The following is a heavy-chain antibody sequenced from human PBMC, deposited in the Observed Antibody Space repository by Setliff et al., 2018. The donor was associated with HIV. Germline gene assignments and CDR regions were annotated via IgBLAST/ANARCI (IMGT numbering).Heavy chain of an antibody. V-gene: IGHV5-51*01. J-gene: IGHJ4*02. Sequence: PGESLKISCKGSGYSFTSYWIGWVCQMPGKGLEWMGIVYPDDSNPKYSPSFQGQVTMSADKSVRTAYLQWSSLKASDSAMYYCARRRRAPGTGDLEAYWGQGTLVPVSS. CDR3: ARRRRAPGTGDLEAY. D-gene: IGHD3-9*01. CDR2: VYPDDSNP. CDR1: GYSFTSYW.